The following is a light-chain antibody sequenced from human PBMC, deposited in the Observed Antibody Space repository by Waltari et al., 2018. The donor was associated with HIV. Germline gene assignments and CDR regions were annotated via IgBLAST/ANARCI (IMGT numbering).Light chain of an antibody. J-gene: IGLJ2*01. CDR2: KNN. CDR3: AAWDDSLNGHVL. V-gene: IGLV1-44*01. CDR1: SSNIGSNP. Sequence: QSVLTQPPSASGTPGQRVTFSCSGSSSNIGSNPVDWYQKLPGTAPRVLSYKNNQRPSGFPDRFSGAKSGTSASLAISGLQSEDEADYYCAAWDDSLNGHVLFGGGTKLTVL.